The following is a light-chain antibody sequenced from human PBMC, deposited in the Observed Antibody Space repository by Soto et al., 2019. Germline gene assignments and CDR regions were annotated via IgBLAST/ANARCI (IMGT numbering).Light chain of an antibody. CDR2: DAS. J-gene: IGKJ4*01. CDR1: QDISNY. V-gene: IGKV1-33*01. CDR3: QQYDNLPLT. Sequence: DMQMTQSPSSLSASVGDRVTITCQASQDISNYLNWYQQKPGKAPKLLIYDASNLETGVPSRFSGSGSGTDFTFTISSPQPEDIATYYCQQYDNLPLTFGGGTKVDSK.